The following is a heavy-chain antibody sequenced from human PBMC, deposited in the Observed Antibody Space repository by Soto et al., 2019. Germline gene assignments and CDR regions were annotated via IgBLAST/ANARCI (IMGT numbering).Heavy chain of an antibody. CDR2: VHYSGST. D-gene: IGHD2-15*01. CDR1: GGSISGSSYY. CDR3: ARDGEWQLPYDY. J-gene: IGHJ4*02. Sequence: PSETLSLTXTVSGGSISGSSYYWGWIRQPPGKGLECIGSVHYSGSTDYNPSLKSRVTISVDTSKNQFSLKLSSVTAADTAVYYCARDGEWQLPYDYWGLGTLVTAPQ. V-gene: IGHV4-39*02.